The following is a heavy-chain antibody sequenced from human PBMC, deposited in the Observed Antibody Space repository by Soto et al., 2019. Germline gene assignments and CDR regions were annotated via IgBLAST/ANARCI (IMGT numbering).Heavy chain of an antibody. Sequence: EVQLVESGGGLVQPGGSLRLSCAASGFTFSSYWMSWVRQAPGKGLEWVANIKQDGSDKYYVDSVKGRFTISRDNAKNSLYLQMNSLRAEDTAXYYCARDQPLRVLEWSHPPYWFAXW. V-gene: IGHV3-7*03. CDR3: ARDQPLRVLEWSHPPYWFAX. CDR1: GFTFSSYW. CDR2: IKQDGSDK. D-gene: IGHD3-3*01. J-gene: IGHJ5*02.